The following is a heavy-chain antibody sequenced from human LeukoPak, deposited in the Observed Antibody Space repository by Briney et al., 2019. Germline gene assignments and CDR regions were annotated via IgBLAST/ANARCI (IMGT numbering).Heavy chain of an antibody. CDR1: GFTFSSYA. CDR2: ISYDGSNK. Sequence: GGSLRLTCAASGFTFSSYAMHWIRQAPGKGLEWVAVISYDGSNKYYADSVKGRFTISRDNSKNTLYLQMNSLRAEETAVYYCARGQVYSSSWYPLDYYFDYWGQGTLSPSPQ. D-gene: IGHD6-13*01. J-gene: IGHJ4*02. V-gene: IGHV3-30-3*01. CDR3: ARGQVYSSSWYPLDYYFDY.